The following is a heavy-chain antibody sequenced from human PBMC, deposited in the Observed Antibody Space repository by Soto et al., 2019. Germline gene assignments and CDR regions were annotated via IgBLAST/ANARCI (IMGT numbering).Heavy chain of an antibody. J-gene: IGHJ5*02. D-gene: IGHD3-3*01. Sequence: GGSLRLSCAASGFTFSSYAMHWIRQAPGKGLEWVAVVSYDGNNEYYADSVEGRFTISRDNSENTLFLQMNSLRAEDTAVYYCARSGFTIFGVGQNWFDPWGQGTLVTVSS. CDR2: VSYDGNNE. CDR1: GFTFSSYA. V-gene: IGHV3-30-3*01. CDR3: ARSGFTIFGVGQNWFDP.